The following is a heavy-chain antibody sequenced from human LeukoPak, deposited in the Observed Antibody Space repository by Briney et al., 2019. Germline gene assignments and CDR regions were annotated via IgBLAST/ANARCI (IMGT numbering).Heavy chain of an antibody. D-gene: IGHD3-10*01. CDR3: AKDLTVWFGELLPDY. J-gene: IGHJ4*02. V-gene: IGHV3-30*18. Sequence: GGSLRLSCAASGFTFSSYGMHWVRQAPGKGLEWVAVISYDGSNKYYADSVKGRFTISRDNSKNTLYLQMNSLRAEDTAVYYCAKDLTVWFGELLPDYWGQGTLVTVSS. CDR2: ISYDGSNK. CDR1: GFTFSSYG.